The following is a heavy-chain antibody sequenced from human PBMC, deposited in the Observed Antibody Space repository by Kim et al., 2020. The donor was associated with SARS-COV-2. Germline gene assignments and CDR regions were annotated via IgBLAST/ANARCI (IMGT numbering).Heavy chain of an antibody. J-gene: IGHJ1*01. CDR3: ARDPGYSYGQGYFQH. V-gene: IGHV3-30*04. CDR2: ISYDGSNK. D-gene: IGHD5-18*01. CDR1: GFTFSSYA. Sequence: GGSLRLSCAASGFTFSSYAMHWVRQAPGKGLEWVAVISYDGSNKYYADSVKGRFTISRDNSKNTLYLQMNSLRAEDTAVYYCARDPGYSYGQGYFQHWGQGTLVTVSS.